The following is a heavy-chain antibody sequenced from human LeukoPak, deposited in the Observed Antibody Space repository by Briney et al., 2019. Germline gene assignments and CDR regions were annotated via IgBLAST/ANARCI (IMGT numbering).Heavy chain of an antibody. CDR1: GFTFSTYS. J-gene: IGHJ4*02. CDR3: AKQFLWFGELSHFDY. D-gene: IGHD3-10*01. V-gene: IGHV3-21*01. Sequence: GGSLRLSCSASGFTFSTYSMNWVRQAPGKGLEWVSSISSSSRYIYYADSVKGRFTISRDNAKNSLYLQMNSLRAEDTAVYYCAKQFLWFGELSHFDYWGQGTLVTVSS. CDR2: ISSSSRYI.